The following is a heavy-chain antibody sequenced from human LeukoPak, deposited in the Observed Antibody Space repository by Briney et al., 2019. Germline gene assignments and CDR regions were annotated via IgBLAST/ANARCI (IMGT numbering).Heavy chain of an antibody. V-gene: IGHV4-34*01. CDR3: ASGHSTVYYDSSGYRY. D-gene: IGHD3-22*01. CDR2: INHSGST. J-gene: IGHJ4*02. CDR1: GGSISSYY. Sequence: PSETLSLTCTVSGGSISSYYWSWIRQPPGKGLEWIGEINHSGSTNYNPSLKSRVTISVDTSKNQFSLKLSSVTAADTAVYYCASGHSTVYYDSSGYRYWGQGTLVTVSS.